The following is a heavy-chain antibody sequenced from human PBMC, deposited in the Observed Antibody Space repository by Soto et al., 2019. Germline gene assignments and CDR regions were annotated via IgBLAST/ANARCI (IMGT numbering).Heavy chain of an antibody. Sequence: GGSLRLSCAASGFSFSPYGMHWVRQAPGKGLEWVAFISNDGSNKYYADSVKGRFTISRDNSKNTLYLQMNSLRAEDTAVYYCTRHEGGAAADRPLDYWGQGTLVTVSS. J-gene: IGHJ4*02. CDR3: TRHEGGAAADRPLDY. CDR2: ISNDGSNK. CDR1: GFSFSPYG. D-gene: IGHD6-13*01. V-gene: IGHV3-30*03.